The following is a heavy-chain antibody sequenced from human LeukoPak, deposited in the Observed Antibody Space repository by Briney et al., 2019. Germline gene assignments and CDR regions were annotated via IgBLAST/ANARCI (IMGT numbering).Heavy chain of an antibody. CDR2: INHSGST. J-gene: IGHJ5*02. CDR1: GGSFSGYY. CDR3: ARRATIVVVPAAGFDP. V-gene: IGHV4-34*01. Sequence: SEPLSLTCAVYGGSFSGYYWSWIRQPPGKGLEWIGEINHSGSTNYNPSLKSRVTISVDTSKNQFSLKLSSVTAADTAVYYCARRATIVVVPAAGFDPWGQGTLVTVSS. D-gene: IGHD2-2*01.